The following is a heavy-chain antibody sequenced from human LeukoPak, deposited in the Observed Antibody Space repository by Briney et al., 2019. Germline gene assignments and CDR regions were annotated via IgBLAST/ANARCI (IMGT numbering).Heavy chain of an antibody. V-gene: IGHV1-69*13. CDR1: GGTFSSYA. CDR3: ARTRTRGDYYYYYMDV. D-gene: IGHD1-1*01. CDR2: IIPIIDTA. Sequence: SVKVSCKVSGGTFSSYAITWVRQAPGQGLEWMGGIIPIIDTASFAHTFQGRVTLTADESTSTAYMELSSLRSEDTAVYYCARTRTRGDYYYYYMDVWGKGTTFTVSS. J-gene: IGHJ6*03.